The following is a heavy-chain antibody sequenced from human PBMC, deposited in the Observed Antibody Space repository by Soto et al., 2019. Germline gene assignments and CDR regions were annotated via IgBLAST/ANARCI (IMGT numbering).Heavy chain of an antibody. J-gene: IGHJ6*02. D-gene: IGHD2-2*01. CDR3: ERGKDRIVVVQAAPSYYYYYGMDV. Sequence: PSETLSLTCTVSGGSISSYYWSWIRQPPGKGLEWIGYIYYSGSTNYNPSLKSRVTISVDTSKNQFSLKLSSVTAAETAVYYCERGKDRIVVVQAAPSYYYYYGMDVWGQGTPVTVSS. CDR2: IYYSGST. CDR1: GGSISSYY. V-gene: IGHV4-59*01.